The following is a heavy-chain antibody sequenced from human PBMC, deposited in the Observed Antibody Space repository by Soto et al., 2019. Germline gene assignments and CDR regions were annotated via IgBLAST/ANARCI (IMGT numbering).Heavy chain of an antibody. CDR1: GFSLTTSGVG. CDR3: AHRVLRTVFGLVTTTAIYFDF. Sequence: QITLNESGPTVVSPTETLTLTCRFSGFSLTTSGVGVGWIRQSPGKAPEWLALIYWDDDKRYSASLKSRLTITKDTSNNQVVLTVSHLDPTDTATYYCAHRVLRTVFGLVTTTAIYFDFWGQGTPVAVSS. J-gene: IGHJ4*02. CDR2: IYWDDDK. V-gene: IGHV2-5*02. D-gene: IGHD3-3*01.